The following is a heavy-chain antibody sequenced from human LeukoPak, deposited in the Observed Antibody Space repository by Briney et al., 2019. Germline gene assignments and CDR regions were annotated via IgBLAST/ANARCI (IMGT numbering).Heavy chain of an antibody. D-gene: IGHD4-23*01. CDR3: AKARSAGGNFVY. Sequence: PSQTLSLTCTVSGGSISSVGYYWSWIRQHPGKSLEWIVYIYYSGSTYYNPSLTSRVTISADTYKNQFSLKLSSVTAADTALYYCAKARSAGGNFVYWGHGTLVIIFS. CDR2: IYYSGST. CDR1: GGSISSVGYY. J-gene: IGHJ4*03. V-gene: IGHV4-31*03.